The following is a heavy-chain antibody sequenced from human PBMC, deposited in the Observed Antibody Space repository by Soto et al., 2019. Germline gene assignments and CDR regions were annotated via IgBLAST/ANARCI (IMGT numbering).Heavy chain of an antibody. J-gene: IGHJ4*02. CDR2: ISPLKGNT. V-gene: IGHV1-18*01. D-gene: IGHD5-12*01. CDR1: GYACTNYV. Sequence: QVQLIQSAGEVKKPGASVKVSWKASGYACTNYVIHWIRQAPGQGLEWMAWISPLKGNTNYAQKVQGRVTVTTDTSTNTVYMHLSGLRSDDTALYFCARSGEHPFDYWGKASLVTVSS. CDR3: ARSGEHPFDY.